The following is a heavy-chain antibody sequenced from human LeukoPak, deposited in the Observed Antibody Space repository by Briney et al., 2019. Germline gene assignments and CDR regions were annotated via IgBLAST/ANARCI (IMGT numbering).Heavy chain of an antibody. Sequence: PSETLSLTCTVSGGSISGYYWSWIRQPPGKGLEWIGYIYYSGSTNYNPSLKSRVTISVDTSKNQFSLKLSSVTAADTAVYYCAREASPYDILTGYYSRRYYFDYWGQGTLVTVSS. V-gene: IGHV4-59*01. CDR3: AREASPYDILTGYYSRRYYFDY. J-gene: IGHJ4*02. D-gene: IGHD3-9*01. CDR1: GGSISGYY. CDR2: IYYSGST.